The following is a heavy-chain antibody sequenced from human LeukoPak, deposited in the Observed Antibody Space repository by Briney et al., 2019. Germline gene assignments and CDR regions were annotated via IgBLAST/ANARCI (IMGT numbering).Heavy chain of an antibody. Sequence: PSGTLSLTCAVYGGSFSGYYWSWIRQPPGKGLEWIGEINHSGSTNYNPSLKSRVTISVDTSKNQFSLKLSSVTAADTAVYYCASQIVVVPAAMGGWFDPWGQGTLVTVSS. CDR2: INHSGST. J-gene: IGHJ5*02. CDR1: GGSFSGYY. CDR3: ASQIVVVPAAMGGWFDP. D-gene: IGHD2-2*01. V-gene: IGHV4-34*01.